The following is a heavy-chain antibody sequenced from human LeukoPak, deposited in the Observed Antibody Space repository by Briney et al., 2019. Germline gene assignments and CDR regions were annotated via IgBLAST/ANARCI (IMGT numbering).Heavy chain of an antibody. CDR1: GFTFSSYG. V-gene: IGHV3-30*02. Sequence: GGSLRLSCAASGFTFSSYGMHWVRQAPGKGLEWVAFIRYDGSNKYYADSVKGRFTISRDNSKNSLYLQMNSLRAEDTAVYYCARAYYDILTGYYSLGYWGQGTLVTVSS. CDR3: ARAYYDILTGYYSLGY. J-gene: IGHJ4*02. CDR2: IRYDGSNK. D-gene: IGHD3-9*01.